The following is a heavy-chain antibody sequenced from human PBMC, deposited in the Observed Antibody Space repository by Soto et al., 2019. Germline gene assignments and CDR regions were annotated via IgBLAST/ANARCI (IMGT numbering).Heavy chain of an antibody. D-gene: IGHD3-9*01. Sequence: SGGSLRLSCAASGFTFSSYAMSWVRQAPGKGLEWVSAISGSGGSTYYADSVKGRFTISRDNSKNTLYLQMNSLRAEDTAVYYCAKKVIAYTILTGLLYYFDYWGQGTLVTVSS. CDR2: ISGSGGST. J-gene: IGHJ4*02. CDR3: AKKVIAYTILTGLLYYFDY. CDR1: GFTFSSYA. V-gene: IGHV3-23*01.